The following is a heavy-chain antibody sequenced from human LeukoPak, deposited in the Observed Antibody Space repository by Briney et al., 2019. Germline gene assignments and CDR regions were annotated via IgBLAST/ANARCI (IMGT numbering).Heavy chain of an antibody. CDR2: INPNSGAT. CDR3: ARGPTTGTDY. Sequence: ASVKVSCKASGYIFTAYFMHRVRQAPGQGLEWMGWINPNSGATKYAQQFQGRVTMTRDTSISTAYMELSSLRSDDTAVYYCARGPTTGTDYWGQGTLVTVSS. V-gene: IGHV1-2*02. J-gene: IGHJ4*02. CDR1: GYIFTAYF. D-gene: IGHD1-1*01.